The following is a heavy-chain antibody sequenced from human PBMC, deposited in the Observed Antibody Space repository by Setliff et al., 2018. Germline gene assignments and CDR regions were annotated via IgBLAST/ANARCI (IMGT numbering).Heavy chain of an antibody. Sequence: KPSETLSLTCTVSGGSISGHYWTWIRQPPGKGLEWVGYMYYSGSFNYNPSLESRVTISVDTSKNQFSLKLASVTAADTALYYCARGGGSYYEGYFDYWGQGTLVTVSS. CDR3: ARGGGSYYEGYFDY. J-gene: IGHJ4*02. CDR1: GGSISGHY. V-gene: IGHV4-59*11. CDR2: MYYSGSF. D-gene: IGHD1-26*01.